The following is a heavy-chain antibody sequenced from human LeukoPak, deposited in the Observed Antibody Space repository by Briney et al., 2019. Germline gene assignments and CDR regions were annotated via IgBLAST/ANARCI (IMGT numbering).Heavy chain of an antibody. CDR2: ISGSGGST. J-gene: IGHJ4*02. CDR1: GFTFSSYA. Sequence: PGGPLRLSCAASGFTFSSYAMSWVRQAPGKGLEWVSAISGSGGSTYYADSVKGRFTISRDNSKNTLYLQMNSLRAEDTAVYYCAKDRVVVVPAALLFDYWGQGTLVTVSS. V-gene: IGHV3-23*01. CDR3: AKDRVVVVPAALLFDY. D-gene: IGHD2-2*01.